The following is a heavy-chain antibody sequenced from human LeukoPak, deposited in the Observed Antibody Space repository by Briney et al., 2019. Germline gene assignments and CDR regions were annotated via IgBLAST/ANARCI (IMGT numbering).Heavy chain of an antibody. CDR1: GGSFSGYY. V-gene: IGHV4-34*01. CDR2: INHSGST. D-gene: IGHD6-13*01. J-gene: IGHJ4*02. CDR3: ARDLGGIAAAGIGY. Sequence: SETLSLTCAVYGGSFSGYYWSWIRQPPGKGLEWIGEINHSGSTNYNPSLKSRVTISVDTSKNQFSLKLSSVTAADTAVYYCARDLGGIAAAGIGYWGQGTLVTVSS.